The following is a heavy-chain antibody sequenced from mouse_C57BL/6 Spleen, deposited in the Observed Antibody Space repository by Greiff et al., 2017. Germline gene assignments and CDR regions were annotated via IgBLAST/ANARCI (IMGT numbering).Heavy chain of an antibody. CDR1: GFPFSSYG. J-gene: IGHJ4*01. V-gene: IGHV5-6*02. CDR3: ARQGDGYDGDGAMDY. D-gene: IGHD2-2*01. CDR2: ISSGGSYH. Sequence: DVKLQESGGDLVKPGGSLKLSCAASGFPFSSYGMSWVRSTPDKRLEWVATISSGGSYHYYPDSVKGRFTISRDNAKNTLYLQMSSLKSEDTAMYYCARQGDGYDGDGAMDYWGQGTSVTVSS.